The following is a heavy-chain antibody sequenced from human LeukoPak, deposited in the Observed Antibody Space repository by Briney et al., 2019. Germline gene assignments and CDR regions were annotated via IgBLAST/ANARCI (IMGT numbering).Heavy chain of an antibody. J-gene: IGHJ4*02. Sequence: SETLSLTCAVSGYSISSGYYWGWIRQPPGKGLEWIGSIYYSGSTYYNPSLRSRVNISIDTSKNQFSLKLSSVTAADTAVYYCARRVETAYFDYWGQGTLVTVSS. V-gene: IGHV4-38-2*01. CDR3: ARRVETAYFDY. CDR2: IYYSGST. D-gene: IGHD1-1*01. CDR1: GYSISSGYY.